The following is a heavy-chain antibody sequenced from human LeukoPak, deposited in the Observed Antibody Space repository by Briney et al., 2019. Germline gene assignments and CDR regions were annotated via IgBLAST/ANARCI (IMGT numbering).Heavy chain of an antibody. CDR3: ARDKIAGATTLDY. J-gene: IGHJ4*02. Sequence: PGGSLRLSCAASGFTFSSYAMSWVRQAPGKGLEWVSSISGSGSNTHYADSVKGRFTISRDNSKNTLYLQMNSLRAEDTAIYYCARDKIAGATTLDYWGPGTLVTVSS. CDR2: ISGSGSNT. V-gene: IGHV3-23*01. D-gene: IGHD1-26*01. CDR1: GFTFSSYA.